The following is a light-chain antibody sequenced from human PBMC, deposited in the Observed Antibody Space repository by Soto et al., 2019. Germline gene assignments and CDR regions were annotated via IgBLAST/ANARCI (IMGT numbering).Light chain of an antibody. CDR3: TSYAGGNNV. CDR1: SGDVGGYNY. Sequence: QSVLTQPPSASGSPGQSVTISCTGTSGDVGGYNYVSWYQQNQGKVPKLMIYGVNKRPSGVPDRFSGSKSGNTASLTVSGLQAEDEADYYCTSYAGGNNVFGTGTKLTVL. J-gene: IGLJ1*01. CDR2: GVN. V-gene: IGLV2-8*01.